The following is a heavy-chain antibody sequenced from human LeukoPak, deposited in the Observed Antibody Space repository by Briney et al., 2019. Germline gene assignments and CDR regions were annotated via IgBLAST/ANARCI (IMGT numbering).Heavy chain of an antibody. V-gene: IGHV5-51*01. Sequence: GESLKISCKGSGSSFTSYWIGWVRQMPGKGLEWMGIIDPGDSDTRYSPSFQGQVTISADKSISTAYLQWSSLKASDTAMYYCARQLIKWFGELLPYDAFDIWGQGTMVTVSS. D-gene: IGHD3-10*01. CDR2: IDPGDSDT. CDR3: ARQLIKWFGELLPYDAFDI. CDR1: GSSFTSYW. J-gene: IGHJ3*02.